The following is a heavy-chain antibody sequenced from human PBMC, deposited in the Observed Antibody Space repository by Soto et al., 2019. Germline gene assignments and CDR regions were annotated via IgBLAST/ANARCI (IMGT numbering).Heavy chain of an antibody. D-gene: IGHD5-18*01. CDR1: GGSISSYY. V-gene: IGHV4-59*01. Sequence: QVQLQESGPGLVKPSETLSLTCTVSGGSISSYYWSWIRQPPGKGLEWIGYIYYSGSTNYNPSLTSRVTISVATSKNHISLKPSSVTAADTAVYYCCGYSYGYWATGYYGMDVWGQGTTVTVSS. J-gene: IGHJ6*02. CDR2: IYYSGST. CDR3: CGYSYGYWATGYYGMDV.